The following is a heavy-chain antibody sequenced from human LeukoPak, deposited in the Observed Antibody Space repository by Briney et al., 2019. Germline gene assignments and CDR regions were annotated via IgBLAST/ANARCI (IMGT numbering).Heavy chain of an antibody. V-gene: IGHV3-23*01. Sequence: GGSLRLSCAASGFTFSTFSMIWVRQPPGKGLEGVSSIFPSGGEIHYADSVKGRFTISRDNSKNTLYLQMNSLRAEDTAVYYCARVATVLRYFGGYFDYWGQGTLVTVSS. CDR1: GFTFSTFS. CDR3: ARVATVLRYFGGYFDY. CDR2: IFPSGGEI. D-gene: IGHD3-9*01. J-gene: IGHJ4*02.